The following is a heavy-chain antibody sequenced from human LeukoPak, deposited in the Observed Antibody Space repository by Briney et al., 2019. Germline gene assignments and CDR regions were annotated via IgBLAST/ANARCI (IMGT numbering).Heavy chain of an antibody. CDR3: ARVEGYYYDSSGYHVFDY. CDR1: GYTFTSYG. D-gene: IGHD3-22*01. CDR2: ISAYNGNT. J-gene: IGHJ4*02. Sequence: ASVKVSCKAAGYTFTSYGISWVRQAPGQGLEWVGWISAYNGNTNYAQKLQGRVTMTTDTSTSTAYMELRSLRSDDTAVYYCARVEGYYYDSSGYHVFDYWGQGTLVNVSS. V-gene: IGHV1-18*01.